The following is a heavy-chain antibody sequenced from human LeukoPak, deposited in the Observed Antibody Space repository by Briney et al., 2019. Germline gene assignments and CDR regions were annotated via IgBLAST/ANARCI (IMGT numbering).Heavy chain of an antibody. D-gene: IGHD3-22*01. Sequence: ASVKVSCKTSGYIFTDYYIHWVRQAPGQGLEWMGWINPKTGDTNSAQKFQRWVTMTRDTAISTAYMELNRLTLDDTAVYYCARDSPNPYYYDSSGYPEDAFDIWGQGTMVTVSS. V-gene: IGHV1-2*04. CDR1: GYIFTDYY. CDR3: ARDSPNPYYYDSSGYPEDAFDI. J-gene: IGHJ3*02. CDR2: INPKTGDT.